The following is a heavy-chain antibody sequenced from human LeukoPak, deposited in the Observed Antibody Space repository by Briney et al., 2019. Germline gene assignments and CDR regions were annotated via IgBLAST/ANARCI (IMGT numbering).Heavy chain of an antibody. CDR2: ISSSGSTI. D-gene: IGHD3-3*01. V-gene: IGHV3-11*04. J-gene: IGHJ5*02. CDR1: GFTFSHYY. Sequence: GGSLRLSCAASGFTFSHYYMSWIRQAPGKGLEWVSYISSSGSTIYYADSVKGRFTISRDNAKNSLYLQMNSLRAEDTAVYYCARDSNYDFWSGPQYGKPHNWFDPWGQGTLVTVSS. CDR3: ARDSNYDFWSGPQYGKPHNWFDP.